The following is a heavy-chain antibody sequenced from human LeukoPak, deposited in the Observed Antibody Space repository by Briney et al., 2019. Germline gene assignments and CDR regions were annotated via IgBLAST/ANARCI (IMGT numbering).Heavy chain of an antibody. CDR2: IYYSGST. Sequence: SETLSLTCTVSGVSISSYYWSWIRQPPGKGLEWVGYIYYSGSTNYNPPLKSRVTISVDTSKNQFSLKLRSVTAADTAVYYCARGSHLYYYDSSGYYWGLDYWGQGTLVTVSS. V-gene: IGHV4-59*01. J-gene: IGHJ4*02. D-gene: IGHD3-22*01. CDR3: ARGSHLYYYDSSGYYWGLDY. CDR1: GVSISSYY.